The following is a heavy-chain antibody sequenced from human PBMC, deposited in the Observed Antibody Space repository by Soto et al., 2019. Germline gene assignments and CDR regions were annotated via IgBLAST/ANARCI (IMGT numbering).Heavy chain of an antibody. J-gene: IGHJ6*02. Sequence: GGSLRLSCSASGFTFKNYAMHWLRQAPGKGLEYVSAISSNGGSTYYADSVKGRFTISRDNSESTLYLQMSRLRAEDTAVYYCAKSYGDYAFWYYGTDVWGQGTTVTAP. V-gene: IGHV3-64D*08. D-gene: IGHD4-17*01. CDR2: ISSNGGST. CDR1: GFTFKNYA. CDR3: AKSYGDYAFWYYGTDV.